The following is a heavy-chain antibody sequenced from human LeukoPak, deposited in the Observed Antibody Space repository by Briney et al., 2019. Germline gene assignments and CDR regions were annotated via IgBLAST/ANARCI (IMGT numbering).Heavy chain of an antibody. CDR2: IRYDGNIK. CDR1: GFPFSSFG. J-gene: IGHJ3*02. Sequence: GGSLRLSCAASGFPFSSFGIHWVRQAPGKGLEWVAFIRYDGNIKYYADSVKGRFTISRDNSKNTLYLQMNSLRAEDTAVYYCARVASYAFDIWGQGTMVTVSS. CDR3: ARVASYAFDI. V-gene: IGHV3-30*02. D-gene: IGHD6-6*01.